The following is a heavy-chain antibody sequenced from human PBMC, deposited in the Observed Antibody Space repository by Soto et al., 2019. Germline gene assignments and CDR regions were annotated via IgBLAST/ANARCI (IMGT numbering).Heavy chain of an antibody. D-gene: IGHD5-12*01. CDR1: GGSISSGGYY. CDR3: AAGGGLPRYY. J-gene: IGHJ4*02. CDR2: IYYSGST. Sequence: SETLSLTCTVSGGSISSGGYYWSWIRQQPGKGLEWIGYIYYSGSTYYNPSLKSRVTISVDTSKNQFSLKLSSVTAADTAVYYCAAGGGLPRYYWGQGTLVTAPQ. V-gene: IGHV4-31*03.